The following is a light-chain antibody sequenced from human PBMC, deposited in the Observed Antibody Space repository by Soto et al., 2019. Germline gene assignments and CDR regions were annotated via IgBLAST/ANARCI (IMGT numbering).Light chain of an antibody. J-gene: IGKJ2*01. Sequence: IVLTRSPGTLSLSPGERATLSCRASQSVSSSYLAWYQQKPGQSPRLVIYGGSTRAIGIPARFSGSGSGTDFTLTISRREPEGFAIYYCQQYGSSQYTFGQGTKVDIK. CDR1: QSVSSSY. CDR2: GGS. V-gene: IGKV3-20*01. CDR3: QQYGSSQYT.